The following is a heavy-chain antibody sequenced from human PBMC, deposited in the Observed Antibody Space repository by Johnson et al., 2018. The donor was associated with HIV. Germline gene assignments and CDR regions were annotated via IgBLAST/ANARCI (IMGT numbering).Heavy chain of an antibody. J-gene: IGHJ3*02. V-gene: IGHV3-23*04. CDR2: ISGSGGTT. CDR3: ARVEWELERLGAFDI. CDR1: GFTFSSYA. Sequence: VQLVESGGGLVQPGGSLRLSCAASGFTFSSYAMSWVRQAPGQGLEWVSAISGSGGTTYYADSVTGRFTISRDTSKNTLYLQMNSLRAEDTGVYYCARVEWELERLGAFDIWGQGTVVTVSS. D-gene: IGHD1-1*01.